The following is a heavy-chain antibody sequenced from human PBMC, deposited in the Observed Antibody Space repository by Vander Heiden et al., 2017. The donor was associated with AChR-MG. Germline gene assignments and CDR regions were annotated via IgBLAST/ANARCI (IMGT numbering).Heavy chain of an antibody. J-gene: IGHJ5*02. Sequence: EVQLVESGGGLVQPGRSLRLSCAASGFTFDDYAMHWVRQAPGKGLEWVSGISWNSGSIGYADSVKGRFTISRDNAKNSLYLQMNSLRAEDTALYYCAKGREGIGRANWYDPWGEGTLV. CDR1: GFTFDDYA. CDR2: ISWNSGSI. CDR3: AKGREGIGRANWYDP. D-gene: IGHD2-21*01. V-gene: IGHV3-9*01.